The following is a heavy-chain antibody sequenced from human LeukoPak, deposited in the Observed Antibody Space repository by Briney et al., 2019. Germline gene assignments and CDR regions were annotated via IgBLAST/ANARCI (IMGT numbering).Heavy chain of an antibody. CDR3: AKAFDYNGLRGEGGSFDC. CDR2: IGVGGDT. Sequence: PGGSLRLSCVASGFNFTKNDMHWVRQTTKRGLEWVSAIGVGGDTYYADPVKGRFTISRENGKNSVYLQMNSLRAGDTAVYFCAKAFDYNGLRGEGGSFDCWGQGALVTASS. V-gene: IGHV3-13*01. D-gene: IGHD4-11*01. J-gene: IGHJ4*02. CDR1: GFNFTKND.